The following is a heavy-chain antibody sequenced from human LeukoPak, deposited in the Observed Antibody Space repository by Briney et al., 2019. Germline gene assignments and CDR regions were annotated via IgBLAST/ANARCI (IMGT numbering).Heavy chain of an antibody. CDR1: GGSISSSSYY. CDR3: ARSLHISAAFDV. J-gene: IGHJ4*02. D-gene: IGHD2-21*01. Sequence: SETLSLTCTVSGGSISSSSYYWGWIRQPPGKGLEWIGSIYYSGSTYYNPSLKSRVTISVDTSKNQFSLKLSSVTASDTAVYYCARSLHISAAFDVWGQGTLVTVSS. V-gene: IGHV4-39*01. CDR2: IYYSGST.